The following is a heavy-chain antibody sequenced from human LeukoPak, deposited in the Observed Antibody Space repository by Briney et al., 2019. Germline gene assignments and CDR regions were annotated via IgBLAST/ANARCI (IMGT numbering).Heavy chain of an antibody. CDR1: GFTFSSYS. V-gene: IGHV3-21*01. D-gene: IGHD2-2*01. Sequence: GGSLRLSCAASGFTFSSYSMNWVRQAPGKGLEWVSSISRSSSYIYYADSVKGRFTISRDSAKNSLYLQMNSLRAEDTAVYYCARERCSSTSCYEGGVFDYWGQGTLVTVSS. CDR3: ARERCSSTSCYEGGVFDY. CDR2: ISRSSSYI. J-gene: IGHJ4*02.